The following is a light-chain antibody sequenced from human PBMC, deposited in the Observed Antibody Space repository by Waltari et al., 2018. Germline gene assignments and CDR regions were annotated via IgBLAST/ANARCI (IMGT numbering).Light chain of an antibody. Sequence: NFMLTQPHSVSESPGKTVTISCTGSSGSIASKYVQRYQQRPGSAPTTVIYEDNQRPSGVPDRFSGSIDSSSNSASLTISGLNTEDEADYYCQSYDTSNVVFGGGTKLTVL. J-gene: IGLJ2*01. CDR3: QSYDTSNVV. CDR2: EDN. V-gene: IGLV6-57*02. CDR1: SGSIASKY.